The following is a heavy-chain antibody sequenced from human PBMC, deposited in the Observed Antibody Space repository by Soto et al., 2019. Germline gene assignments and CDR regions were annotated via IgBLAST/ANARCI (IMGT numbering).Heavy chain of an antibody. CDR3: ARDRGGGSIFGGHYGMDV. D-gene: IGHD3-3*01. Sequence: GSLRLSCAAPGFIFRDFYMSWIRQVPGKGLEWLSKISSSSSSTDYADSVKGRFTISRDNAKNSLYLQMSSLRAEDTAVYYCARDRGGGSIFGGHYGMDVWGQGTTVTVSS. CDR1: GFIFRDFY. V-gene: IGHV3-11*06. CDR2: ISSSSSST. J-gene: IGHJ6*02.